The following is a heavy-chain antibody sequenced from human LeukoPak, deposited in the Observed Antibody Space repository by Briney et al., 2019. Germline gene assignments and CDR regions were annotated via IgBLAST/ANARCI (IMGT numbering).Heavy chain of an antibody. CDR1: GFTVSSNY. CDR3: ARVSNGDYYFDY. V-gene: IGHV3-53*01. D-gene: IGHD4-17*01. Sequence: GGSLRLSCAASGFTVSSNYMSWVRQAPGKGLEWVSVIYSGGSTYYADSVKGRFTISRDNSKNTLYLQMNSLRAEDTAVYYCARVSNGDYYFDYWGQGTLVTVSS. CDR2: IYSGGST. J-gene: IGHJ4*02.